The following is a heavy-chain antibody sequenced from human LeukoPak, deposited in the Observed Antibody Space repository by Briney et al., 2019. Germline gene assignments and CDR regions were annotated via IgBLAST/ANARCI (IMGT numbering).Heavy chain of an antibody. CDR1: GGSFSGYY. D-gene: IGHD3-10*01. CDR2: INHSGST. CDR3: ARGPSLWFGELFAPFDY. Sequence: SETLSLTCTVYGGSFSGYYWSWIRQPPGKGLEWLGEINHSGSTNYNPSLKSRVTVSLDTSKNHFSLKLSSVTAADTAVYYCARGPSLWFGELFAPFDYWGQGTLVTVSS. J-gene: IGHJ4*02. V-gene: IGHV4-34*01.